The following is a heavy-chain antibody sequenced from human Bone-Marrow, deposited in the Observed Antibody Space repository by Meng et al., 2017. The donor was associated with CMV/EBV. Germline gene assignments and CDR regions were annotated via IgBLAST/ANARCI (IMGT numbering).Heavy chain of an antibody. J-gene: IGHJ4*03. CDR1: GFTFSSYW. CDR2: IKQDVSEK. D-gene: IGHD3-3*01. CDR3: ARDRRDYDFWSHHYEYYVDF. V-gene: IGHV3-7*01. Sequence: GESLKISCAASGFTFSSYWMSWVRQAPGKGLEWVANIKQDVSEKYYVDSVRGRFTISRDNAENSLYLQMNSLRAEDTAVYYCARDRRDYDFWSHHYEYYVDFWGHGTLVTVSS.